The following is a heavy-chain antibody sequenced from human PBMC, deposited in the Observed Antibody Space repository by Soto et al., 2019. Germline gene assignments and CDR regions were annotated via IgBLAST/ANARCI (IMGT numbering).Heavy chain of an antibody. CDR1: GFTFGSYA. Sequence: EVQLLESGGGLVQPGGSLRLSCAASGFTFGSYAMSWVRQAPGKGLEWVSTSGTGGGTYYEDSVKGRFTISRDISKNTLYLQMISLRAEDTAVYYCAKRAVVVGARYVDYWGQGTLVTVSS. D-gene: IGHD2-15*01. CDR3: AKRAVVVGARYVDY. J-gene: IGHJ4*02. CDR2: SGTGGGT. V-gene: IGHV3-23*01.